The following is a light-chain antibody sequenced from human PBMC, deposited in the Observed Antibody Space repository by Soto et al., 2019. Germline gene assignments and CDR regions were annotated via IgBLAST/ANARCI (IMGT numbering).Light chain of an antibody. CDR3: CSYAGSGTSL. J-gene: IGLJ2*01. CDR2: EVN. Sequence: QSVLTQPASVSGSPGQSITISCTGTSSDVGSYNLVSWYQQRPGKAPKLIIYEVNKRPSGVSNRFSGSKFGSTASLTISGLQAEDEADYSCCSYAGSGTSLFGGGTKLTVL. CDR1: SSDVGSYNL. V-gene: IGLV2-23*02.